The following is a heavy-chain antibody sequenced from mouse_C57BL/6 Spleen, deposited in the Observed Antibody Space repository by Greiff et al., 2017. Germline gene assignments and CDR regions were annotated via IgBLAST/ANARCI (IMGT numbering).Heavy chain of an antibody. CDR3: ARRGGNRAMDY. CDR1: GYTFTSYW. V-gene: IGHV1-50*01. Sequence: QVQLQQPGAELVKPGASVKLSCKASGYTFTSYWMQWVKQRPGQGLEWIGEIDPSDSYTNYTQKFKGKATLTVDTSSSTAYMQLSSLTSEDSAVYYCARRGGNRAMDYWGQGTSVTVSS. CDR2: IDPSDSYT. D-gene: IGHD2-1*01. J-gene: IGHJ4*01.